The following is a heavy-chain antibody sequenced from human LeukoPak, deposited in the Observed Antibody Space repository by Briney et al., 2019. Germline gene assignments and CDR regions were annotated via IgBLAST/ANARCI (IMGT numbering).Heavy chain of an antibody. J-gene: IGHJ4*02. CDR3: TRGWGSLWYFDT. Sequence: ASVKVSCKASGYTFTAYYIHWIRQAPGQGLEWVGWTNPNTGVTKYAQKFQGRVTMTRDTSISTAYMELNSLTSDDTAVYFCTRGWGSLWYFDTGAREPWSPSPQ. CDR1: GYTFTAYY. CDR2: TNPNTGVT. D-gene: IGHD3-16*01. V-gene: IGHV1-2*02.